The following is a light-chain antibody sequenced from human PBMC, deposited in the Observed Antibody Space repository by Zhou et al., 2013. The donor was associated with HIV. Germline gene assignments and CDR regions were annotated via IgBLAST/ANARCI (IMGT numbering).Light chain of an antibody. CDR2: RAS. J-gene: IGKJ1*01. CDR1: QSISSW. CDR3: QQRSNWPRT. Sequence: DIQMTQSPSTLSASVGDRVTITCRASQSISSWLAWYQQKPGKAPNLLIYRASNLKSGVPSRFSGSRSGTDFTLTISSLEPEDFAVYYCQQRSNWPRTFGHGTKVEIK. V-gene: IGKV1-5*03.